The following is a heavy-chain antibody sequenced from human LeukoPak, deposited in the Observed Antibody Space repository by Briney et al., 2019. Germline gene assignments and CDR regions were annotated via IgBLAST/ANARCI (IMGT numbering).Heavy chain of an antibody. CDR3: ARGQWEIRFDP. CDR1: GGSFSGYC. Sequence: ASETLSLTCAVYGGSFSGYCWSWIRQPPGKGLEWIGEINHSGSTNYNPSLKSRVTISVDTSKNQFSLKLNSVTAADTAVYYCARGQWEIRFDPWGQGTLVTVSS. J-gene: IGHJ5*02. CDR2: INHSGST. D-gene: IGHD1-26*01. V-gene: IGHV4-34*01.